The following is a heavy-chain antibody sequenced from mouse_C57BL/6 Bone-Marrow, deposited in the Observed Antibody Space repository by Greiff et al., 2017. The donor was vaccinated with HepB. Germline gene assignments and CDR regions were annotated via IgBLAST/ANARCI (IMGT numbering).Heavy chain of an antibody. J-gene: IGHJ4*01. CDR2: ISNLAYSI. Sequence: DVQLVESGGGLVQPGGSLKLSCAASGFTFSDYGMAWVRQAPRKGPEWVAFISNLAYSIYYADTVTGRFTISRENAKNTLYLEMSSLRSEDTAMYYCARLGITTVPHYAMDYWGQGTSVTVSS. CDR3: ARLGITTVPHYAMDY. CDR1: GFTFSDYG. V-gene: IGHV5-15*01. D-gene: IGHD1-1*01.